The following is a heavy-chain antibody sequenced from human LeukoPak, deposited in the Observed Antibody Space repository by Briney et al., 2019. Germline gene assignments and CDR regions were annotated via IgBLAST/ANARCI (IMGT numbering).Heavy chain of an antibody. CDR1: GFTFSSYW. D-gene: IGHD3-3*01. Sequence: PGGSLRLSCAASGFTFSSYWMHWVRQAPGKGLVWVSRINTDGSSTSYADSVKGRFTISRDNSKNTLYLQMNSLRAEDTAVYYCARSIDAPYYDFWSGYYFDYWGQGTLVTVSS. V-gene: IGHV3-74*01. J-gene: IGHJ4*02. CDR2: INTDGSST. CDR3: ARSIDAPYYDFWSGYYFDY.